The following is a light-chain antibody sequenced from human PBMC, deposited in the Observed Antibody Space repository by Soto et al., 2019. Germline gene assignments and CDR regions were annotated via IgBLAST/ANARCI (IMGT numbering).Light chain of an antibody. CDR1: QSISSW. CDR3: QQYNSYST. V-gene: IGKV1-5*01. CDR2: DAS. J-gene: IGKJ1*01. Sequence: DMHMTQSPSSLSASMGERVTITFRASQSISSWLAWYQQKPGKAPKLLIYDASSLESGVPSRFSGSGSGTEFTLTISSLQPDDFATYYCQQYNSYSTFGQGTKVDIK.